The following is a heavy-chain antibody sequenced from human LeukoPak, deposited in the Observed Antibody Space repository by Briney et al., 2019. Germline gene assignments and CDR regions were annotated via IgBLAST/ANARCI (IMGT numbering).Heavy chain of an antibody. CDR1: GGTFSSYA. V-gene: IGHV1-69*04. CDR3: AKDLYGDYATESERSCFDY. D-gene: IGHD4-17*01. Sequence: SVKVSCKASGGTFSSYAIGWVRQAPGQGLEWMGRIIPILGIANYAQKFQGRVTITADKSTSTAYMELSSLRSEDTAVYYCAKDLYGDYATESERSCFDYWGQGTLVTVSS. CDR2: IIPILGIA. J-gene: IGHJ4*02.